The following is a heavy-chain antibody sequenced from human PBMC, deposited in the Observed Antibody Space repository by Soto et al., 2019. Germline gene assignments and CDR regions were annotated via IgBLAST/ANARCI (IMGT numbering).Heavy chain of an antibody. CDR3: ASVTHSSSPTYFVY. D-gene: IGHD6-6*01. CDR2: INAGNGNT. J-gene: IGHJ4*02. V-gene: IGHV1-3*01. Sequence: ASVKVSCKASGYTFTSYAMHWVRQAPGQKLEWMGWINAGNGNTKYSQKFQGRVTITRDTSASTAYMELRSLRSEDTAVYYCASVTHSSSPTYFVYWGQGTLVTRLL. CDR1: GYTFTSYA.